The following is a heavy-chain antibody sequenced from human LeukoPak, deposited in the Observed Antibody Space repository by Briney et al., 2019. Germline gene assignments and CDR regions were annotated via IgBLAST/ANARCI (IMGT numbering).Heavy chain of an antibody. J-gene: IGHJ4*02. V-gene: IGHV3-30*02. D-gene: IGHD3-10*01. Sequence: GGSLRLSCAASGCTFSSYGMHWARQAPGKGLEWVAFIRYDGSNKYYADSVKGRFTISRDNSKNTLYLQMNSLRAEDTAVYYCAKPLWFGELFYYWGQGTLVTVSS. CDR3: AKPLWFGELFYY. CDR2: IRYDGSNK. CDR1: GCTFSSYG.